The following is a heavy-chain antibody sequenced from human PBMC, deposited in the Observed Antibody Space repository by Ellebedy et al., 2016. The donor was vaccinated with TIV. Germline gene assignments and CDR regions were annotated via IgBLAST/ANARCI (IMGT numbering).Heavy chain of an antibody. CDR3: ARDSYDSNGFDC. V-gene: IGHV1-46*01. Sequence: AASVKVSCKASGYTFTSYYMHWVRQAPGQGLEWMGIINPSCGSTSYEQKFQGRVTMTRDTSTSTVYMELSSLRSEDTAVYYCARDSYDSNGFDCWGQGTLVTVSS. J-gene: IGHJ4*02. CDR2: INPSCGST. D-gene: IGHD3-22*01. CDR1: GYTFTSYY.